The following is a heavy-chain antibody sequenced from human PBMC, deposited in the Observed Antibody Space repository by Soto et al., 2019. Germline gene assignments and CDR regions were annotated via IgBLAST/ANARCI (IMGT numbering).Heavy chain of an antibody. CDR2: IYYSGST. J-gene: IGHJ4*02. CDR1: GGSISSYY. V-gene: IGHV4-59*01. Sequence: QVQLQESGPGLVKPSETLSLTCTVSGGSISSYYWSWIRQPPGKGLEWIGYIYYSGSTNYNPSLKSRVTISVDTSKNQFYLKLSSVTAADTAVYYCARLQYYFDYWGQGTLVTVSS. CDR3: ARLQYYFDY.